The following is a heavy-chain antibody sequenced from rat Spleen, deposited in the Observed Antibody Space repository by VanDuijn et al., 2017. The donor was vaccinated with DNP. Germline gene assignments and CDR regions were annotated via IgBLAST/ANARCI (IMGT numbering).Heavy chain of an antibody. D-gene: IGHD1-9*01. CDR3: ARSHTTGLTWFAY. V-gene: IGHV2S12*01. CDR1: GFSLTSYA. J-gene: IGHJ3*01. Sequence: QVRLRESGPGLVQPSHTLSLTCTVSGFSLTSYAVSWVRQPPGKGLEWIATMSSGGSTYYNSVLKPRLSINRDTSESQVFLKMNSLQTEDTAMYFCARSHTTGLTWFAYWGQGTLVTVSS. CDR2: MSSGGST.